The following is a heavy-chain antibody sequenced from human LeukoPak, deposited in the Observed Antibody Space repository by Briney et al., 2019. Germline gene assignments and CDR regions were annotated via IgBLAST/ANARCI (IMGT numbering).Heavy chain of an antibody. V-gene: IGHV4-61*02. D-gene: IGHD3-3*01. J-gene: IGHJ3*02. CDR1: GGSISSGSYY. CDR2: IYTSGST. CDR3: SRALRWALRFLEWTPPPNEAFHI. Sequence: SETLSLTCTVSGGSISSGSYYWSWIRQPAGKGLEWIGRIYTSGSTNYNPSLKSRVTISIDTSKNQFSLKLSSVTAADTVVDYCSRALRWALRFLEWTPPPNEAFHIWGQVTKVNVAS.